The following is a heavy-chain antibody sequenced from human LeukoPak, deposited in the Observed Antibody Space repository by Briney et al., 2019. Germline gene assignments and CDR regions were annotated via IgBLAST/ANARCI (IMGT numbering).Heavy chain of an antibody. D-gene: IGHD3-22*01. CDR1: GFTFSSYW. V-gene: IGHV3-7*01. CDR3: AREASDYYDSSGGFDY. CDR2: IKQDGSDK. J-gene: IGHJ4*02. Sequence: GGSLRLSCAVSGFTFSSYWMNWVRQAPGKGLEWVANIKQDGSDKYYVDSVKGRFTISRDNDKNSLYLQMNSLRAEETAVYYCAREASDYYDSSGGFDYWGQGTLVTVSS.